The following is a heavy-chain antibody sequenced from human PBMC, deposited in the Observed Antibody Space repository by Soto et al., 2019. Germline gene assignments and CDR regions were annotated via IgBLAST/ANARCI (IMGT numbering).Heavy chain of an antibody. J-gene: IGHJ4*02. CDR1: GYTFTSYA. V-gene: IGHV1-3*01. Sequence: ASVKVSCKASGYTFTSYAMHWVRQAPGQRLEWMGWINAGNGNTKYSQKFQGRVTITRDTSASTAYMELSSLRSEDTAVYYCARSYGVVVPAAIMSYWGQGTLVTVSS. CDR2: INAGNGNT. CDR3: ARSYGVVVPAAIMSY. D-gene: IGHD2-2*01.